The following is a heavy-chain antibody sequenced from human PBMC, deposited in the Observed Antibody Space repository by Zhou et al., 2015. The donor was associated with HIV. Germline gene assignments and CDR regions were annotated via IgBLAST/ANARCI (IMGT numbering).Heavy chain of an antibody. CDR3: ATNSLTGWRGGPWAH. CDR1: GFTFSDYY. V-gene: IGHV3-11*01. Sequence: QVQLVGVWGRAWSSLEGPVRLSCAASGFTFSDYYMSWIRQTPGKGWSGFHIVSSSGTVRYYDDSVKGRFAISRDNAENSVHLQMNNLRAEDTAVYYCATNSLTGWRGGPWAHWGQG. D-gene: IGHD3-3*01. J-gene: IGHJ1*01. CDR2: VSSSGTVR.